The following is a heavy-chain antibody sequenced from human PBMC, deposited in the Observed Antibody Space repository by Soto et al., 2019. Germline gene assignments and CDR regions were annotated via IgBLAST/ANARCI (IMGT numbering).Heavy chain of an antibody. CDR1: GGTFSTYA. Sequence: QVQLVQSGAEVKKPESSVKVSCKAPGGTFSTYAISWVRQAPGQGLEWMGGIIPMFGTANYAQRFQHRVTITEDEATNTVYMELSSPSSEDTAVYFCASGIQLWLRRINNGYSGWGQGTLVTVSS. V-gene: IGHV1-69*12. J-gene: IGHJ4*02. D-gene: IGHD5-18*01. CDR2: IIPMFGTA. CDR3: ASGIQLWLRRINNGYSG.